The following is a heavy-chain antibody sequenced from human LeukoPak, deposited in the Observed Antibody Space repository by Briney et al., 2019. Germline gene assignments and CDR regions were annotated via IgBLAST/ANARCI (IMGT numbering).Heavy chain of an antibody. J-gene: IGHJ5*02. CDR2: IYHSGST. Sequence: SETLSLTCAVSGYSISSGYYWGWIRQPPGKGLEWIGSIYHSGSTYYNPSLKSRVTMSVDTSKNQFSLKLSSVTAADTAVYYCARHSGIDYYDSSGYYLSWFDPWGQGTLVTVSS. V-gene: IGHV4-38-2*01. CDR1: GYSISSGYY. D-gene: IGHD3-22*01. CDR3: ARHSGIDYYDSSGYYLSWFDP.